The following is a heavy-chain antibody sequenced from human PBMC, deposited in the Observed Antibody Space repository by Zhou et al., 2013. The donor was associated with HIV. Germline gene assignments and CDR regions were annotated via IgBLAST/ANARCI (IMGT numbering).Heavy chain of an antibody. CDR1: GGTFSSYA. CDR2: IIPIFGTA. Sequence: QVQLVQSGAEVKKPGSSVKVSCKASGGTFSSYAISWVRQAPGQGLEWMGGIIPIFGTANYAQKFQGRVTITTDESTSTAYMELSSLRSEDTAVYYCASYCSSTSCQRRGAFDIWGQGDNGHRLF. D-gene: IGHD2-2*01. CDR3: ASYCSSTSCQRRGAFDI. J-gene: IGHJ3*02. V-gene: IGHV1-69*05.